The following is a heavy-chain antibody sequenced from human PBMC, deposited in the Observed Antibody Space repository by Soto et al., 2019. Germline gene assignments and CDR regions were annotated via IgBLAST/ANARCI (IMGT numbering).Heavy chain of an antibody. CDR3: ATLFTLVRGVTFDY. CDR1: GFTFSSYS. Sequence: EVQLVESGGGLVQPGGSLRLSCAASGFTFSSYSMNWVRQAPGKGLEWVSYIISSSSTIYYADSVKGRFTISRHNAKHSLYLQMNSLRDEDTAVYYCATLFTLVRGVTFDYWGQGTLVTVSS. J-gene: IGHJ4*02. D-gene: IGHD3-10*01. V-gene: IGHV3-48*02. CDR2: IISSSSTI.